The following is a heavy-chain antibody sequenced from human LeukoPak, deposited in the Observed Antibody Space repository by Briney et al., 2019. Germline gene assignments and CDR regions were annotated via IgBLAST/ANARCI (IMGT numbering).Heavy chain of an antibody. D-gene: IGHD4-17*01. CDR1: GFTFSSYA. CDR2: ISGSGANI. J-gene: IGHJ3*01. V-gene: IGHV3-23*01. CDR3: AKPHLTVTRDAFDV. Sequence: GALRLSCAASGFTFSSYAMNWVRQAPGKGLEWVSVISGSGANIFYADSVKGRFTISRDNSKNTLNLQMNSLRAEDTAVYYCAKPHLTVTRDAFDVWGQGTMVTVSS.